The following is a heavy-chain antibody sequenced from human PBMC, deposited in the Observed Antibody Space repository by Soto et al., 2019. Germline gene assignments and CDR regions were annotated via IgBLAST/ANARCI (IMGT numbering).Heavy chain of an antibody. V-gene: IGHV3-48*04. D-gene: IGHD2-2*01. CDR3: ARDYAFAFDY. Sequence: EVQLVESGGGLVQPGESLRLSCAASGFTLTTYSMNWVRQAPGKGLEWISYIRSSDNSIFYADSVKGRFTISSDTAKNSLYLQMNNLRAEDTAVYYCARDYAFAFDYWAQGALVIVSS. CDR1: GFTLTTYS. CDR2: IRSSDNSI. J-gene: IGHJ4*02.